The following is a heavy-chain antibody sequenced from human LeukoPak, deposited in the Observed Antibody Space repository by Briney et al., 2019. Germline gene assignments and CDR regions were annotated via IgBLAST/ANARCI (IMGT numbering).Heavy chain of an antibody. CDR3: ASKRLVATRNFDY. J-gene: IGHJ4*02. CDR2: IYLRGNT. V-gene: IGHV4-4*02. D-gene: IGHD5-12*01. Sequence: SGTLSLTCAISGGSISSSNWWTWVRQPPGKGLEWVGEIYLRGNTNYNPSLESRVSISVDTSKNQFSLKLSSVTAADTAVYYCASKRLVATRNFDYWGQGTLVTVSS. CDR1: GGSISSSNW.